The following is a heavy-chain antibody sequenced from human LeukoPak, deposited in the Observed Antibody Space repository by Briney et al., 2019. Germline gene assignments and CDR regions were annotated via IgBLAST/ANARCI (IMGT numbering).Heavy chain of an antibody. V-gene: IGHV3-74*01. Sequence: PGGSLRLSCAASGFTFSSYWMHWVRQAPGKGLVWVSRINSDGSSTSYADSVKGRFTISRDNAKNSPYLQMNSLRAEDMALYYCAKDIGEGIQYYMDVWGKGTTVTVSS. CDR3: AKDIGEGIQYYMDV. D-gene: IGHD3-10*01. CDR1: GFTFSSYW. J-gene: IGHJ6*03. CDR2: INSDGSST.